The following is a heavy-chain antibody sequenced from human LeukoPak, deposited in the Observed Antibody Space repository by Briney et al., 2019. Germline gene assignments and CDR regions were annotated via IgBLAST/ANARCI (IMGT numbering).Heavy chain of an antibody. V-gene: IGHV4-38-2*02. J-gene: IGHJ4*01. CDR1: GYSISSGYD. CDR3: AREHSRSWRPFDY. D-gene: IGHD6-13*01. CDR2: IYHSGST. Sequence: SETLSLTCAVSGYSISSGYDWGWIRQPPGKGLEWIGSIYHSGSTYYNPSLKSRVTISVDTSKNQFSLKLSSVTAADTAVYYCAREHSRSWRPFDYWGDGTLVTVSS.